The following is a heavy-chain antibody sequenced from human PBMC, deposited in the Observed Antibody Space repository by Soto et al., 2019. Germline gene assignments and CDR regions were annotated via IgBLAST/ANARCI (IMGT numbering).Heavy chain of an antibody. Sequence: SETLSLTCVVSGGSISSNNWWSWVRQPPGKGLQWIGEINHSGSSNYNPSLKSRLTISVDKSKNQFSLDLTSVTAADTAMYYCAIKPIVILTDSYFDIWGRGTLVTVSS. D-gene: IGHD3-22*01. CDR1: GGSISSNNW. CDR3: AIKPIVILTDSYFDI. J-gene: IGHJ2*01. V-gene: IGHV4-4*02. CDR2: INHSGSS.